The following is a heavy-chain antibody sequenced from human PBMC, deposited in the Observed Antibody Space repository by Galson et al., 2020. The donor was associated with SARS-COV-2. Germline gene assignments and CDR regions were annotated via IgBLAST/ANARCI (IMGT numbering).Heavy chain of an antibody. CDR2: INHSGST. Sequence: SETLSLTCAVYGGSFSGYYWSWIRQPPGKGLEWIGEINHSGSTNYNPSLKSRVTISVDTSKNQFSLKLSSVTAADTAVYYCARHKGWGSSWLGSWFDPWGQGTLVTVSS. CDR1: GGSFSGYY. D-gene: IGHD6-13*01. V-gene: IGHV4-34*01. CDR3: ARHKGWGSSWLGSWFDP. J-gene: IGHJ5*02.